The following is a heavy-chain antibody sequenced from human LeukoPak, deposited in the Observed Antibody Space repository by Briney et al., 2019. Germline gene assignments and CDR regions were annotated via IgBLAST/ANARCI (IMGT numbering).Heavy chain of an antibody. CDR2: FDPEDGET. J-gene: IGHJ3*02. CDR1: GYTLTELS. V-gene: IGHV1-24*01. D-gene: IGHD7-27*01. CDR3: ATDQGGYWGAFDI. Sequence: ASVTVSCKVSGYTLTELSMHWVRQAPGKGLEWMGGFDPEDGETIYAQKFQGRVTMTEDTSTDTAYMELSSLRSEDTAVYYCATDQGGYWGAFDIWGQGTMVTVSS.